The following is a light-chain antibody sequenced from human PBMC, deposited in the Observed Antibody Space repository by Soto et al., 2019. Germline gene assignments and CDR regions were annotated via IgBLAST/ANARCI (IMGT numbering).Light chain of an antibody. Sequence: QSVLTQPPSASGTPGQRVTIFCSGNSFDFGSNNVIWYQQLPGTAPKLLVHSNDERPSGVPDRFSGSKSGTSASLVISGLQSEDEADYYCAAWDDSLNSYVFGIGTKVTVL. CDR2: SND. CDR3: AAWDDSLNSYV. V-gene: IGLV1-44*01. J-gene: IGLJ1*01. CDR1: SFDFGSNN.